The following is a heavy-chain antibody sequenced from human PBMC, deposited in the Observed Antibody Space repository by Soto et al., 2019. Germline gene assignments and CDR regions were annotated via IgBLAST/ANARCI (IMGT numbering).Heavy chain of an antibody. D-gene: IGHD6-19*01. V-gene: IGHV3-23*01. Sequence: GGSLRLSCAASGFTFISYAMSWVRQAPGKGLEWISTISGSGVGTYYADSVKGRFTISRDNSKYTLYVQMDSLRAEDTAVYYCAKIAVAGHFDYWGQGTLVTVSS. CDR2: ISGSGVGT. CDR3: AKIAVAGHFDY. CDR1: GFTFISYA. J-gene: IGHJ4*02.